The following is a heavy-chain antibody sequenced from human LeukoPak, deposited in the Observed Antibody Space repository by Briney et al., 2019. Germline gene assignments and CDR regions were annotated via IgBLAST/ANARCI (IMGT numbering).Heavy chain of an antibody. CDR2: IRYDGSNK. Sequence: GGSLRLSCAASGFTFSSYGMHWVRQAPGKGLEWVAFIRYDGSNKYYADSVKGRFTISRDNSKNTLYLQMNSLRAEDTAVYYCAKDYRGGLWSGPLVYWGQGTLVTVSS. J-gene: IGHJ4*02. CDR1: GFTFSSYG. V-gene: IGHV3-30*02. CDR3: AKDYRGGLWSGPLVY. D-gene: IGHD3-3*01.